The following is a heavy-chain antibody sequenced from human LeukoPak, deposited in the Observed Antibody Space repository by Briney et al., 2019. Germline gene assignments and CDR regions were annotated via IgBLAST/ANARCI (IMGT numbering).Heavy chain of an antibody. D-gene: IGHD2-15*01. J-gene: IGHJ5*02. CDR3: ARSDSYTWFDP. CDR2: INPDSGGT. V-gene: IGHV1-2*02. CDR1: GYTFTDYY. Sequence: ASVKVSCKASGYTFTDYYIHWMRQAPGQGLEWMGWINPDSGGTTYVQKFQGRVTMTGDTSISTVFVELSRLRSDDTAVYYCARSDSYTWFDPWGQGTLVTVSS.